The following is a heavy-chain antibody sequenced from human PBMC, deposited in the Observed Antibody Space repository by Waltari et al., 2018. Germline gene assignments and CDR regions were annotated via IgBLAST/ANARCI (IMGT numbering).Heavy chain of an antibody. CDR2: IGASINRA. CDR3: ARAPYRVLSISQYYFDA. J-gene: IGHJ4*02. Sequence: QVQLVQSGAEVTKPGASVEVSCRTSGYTFNNFGVAWVRQAPGQGLELMGWIGASINRAYTAQRFQCRLTMTALTSTSTAYMELKSLTSDDTATYFCARAPYRVLSISQYYFDAWGQGTLVTVSS. D-gene: IGHD2-21*01. V-gene: IGHV1-18*04. CDR1: GYTFNNFG.